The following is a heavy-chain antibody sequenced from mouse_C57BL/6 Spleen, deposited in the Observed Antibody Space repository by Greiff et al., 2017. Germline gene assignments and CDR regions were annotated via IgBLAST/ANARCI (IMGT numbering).Heavy chain of an antibody. CDR2: INPNNGGT. CDR1: GYTFTDYY. J-gene: IGHJ3*01. Sequence: EVQLQQSGPELVKPGASVKISCKASGYTFTDYYMNWVKQSPGKSLEWIGDINPNNGGTSYNQKFKGKATLTVDKSSSTAYMELRSLTSEDSAVYYCARWAYDYDDPFAYWGQGTLVTVSA. V-gene: IGHV1-26*01. CDR3: ARWAYDYDDPFAY. D-gene: IGHD2-4*01.